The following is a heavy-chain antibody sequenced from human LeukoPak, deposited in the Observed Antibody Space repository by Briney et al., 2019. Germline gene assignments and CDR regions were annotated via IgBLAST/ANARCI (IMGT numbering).Heavy chain of an antibody. V-gene: IGHV4-34*01. CDR3: ARVAVTSYNPYTNFDY. Sequence: PSETLSLTCAVYGGSFSGYYWSWIRQPPGKGLEWIGSIYHSGSTYYNPSLKSRVTISVDTSKNQFSLKLSSVTAADTAVYYCARVAVTSYNPYTNFDYWGQGTLVTVSS. CDR1: GGSFSGYY. CDR2: IYHSGST. D-gene: IGHD1-1*01. J-gene: IGHJ4*02.